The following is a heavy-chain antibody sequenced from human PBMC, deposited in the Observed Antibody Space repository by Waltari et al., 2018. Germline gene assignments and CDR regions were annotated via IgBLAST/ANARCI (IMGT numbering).Heavy chain of an antibody. D-gene: IGHD1-7*01. Sequence: QVQLQQWGAGLLKPSETLSLTCAVYGGSFSGYSWSWIRQPPGKGLEWIGEINHSGSTNYNPSLKSRVTISVDTSKNQFSLKLSSVTAADTAVYYCAGGFINWNYVDYFDYWGQGTLVTVSS. CDR3: AGGFINWNYVDYFDY. J-gene: IGHJ4*02. CDR2: INHSGST. V-gene: IGHV4-34*01. CDR1: GGSFSGYS.